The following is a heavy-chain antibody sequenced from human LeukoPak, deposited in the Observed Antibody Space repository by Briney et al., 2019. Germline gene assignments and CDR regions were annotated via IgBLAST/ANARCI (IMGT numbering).Heavy chain of an antibody. CDR2: THYRSKWHN. V-gene: IGHV6-1*01. CDR3: ARIVGGSPDY. D-gene: IGHD2-15*01. Sequence: SQTLSLTCAISGDSVSSNSAAWNWIRQSPPRGLEWLGRTHYRSKWHNDYAVSVKSRITINPDTSKNQFSLQLISVTPEDTAIYYCARIVGGSPDYWGQGTLVTVSS. CDR1: GDSVSSNSAA. J-gene: IGHJ4*02.